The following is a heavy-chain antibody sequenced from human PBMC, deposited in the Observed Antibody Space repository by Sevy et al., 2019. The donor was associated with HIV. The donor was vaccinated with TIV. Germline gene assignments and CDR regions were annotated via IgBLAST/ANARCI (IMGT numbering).Heavy chain of an antibody. D-gene: IGHD2-2*02. CDR1: GGTFSSYA. V-gene: IGHV1-69*06. J-gene: IGHJ6*03. Sequence: ASVKVSCKASGGTFSSYAISWVRQAPGQGLEWMGGIIPIFGTANYAQKFQGRVTITADKSTSTAYMELSSLRSEDTALYYCAASYRPATAIPYYYYYMDVWGKGTTVTVSS. CDR3: AASYRPATAIPYYYYYMDV. CDR2: IIPIFGTA.